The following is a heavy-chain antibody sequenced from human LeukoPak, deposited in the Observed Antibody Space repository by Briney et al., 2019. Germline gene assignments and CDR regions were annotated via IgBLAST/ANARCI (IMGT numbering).Heavy chain of an antibody. CDR3: AKDQGSSSGWYSRDGFAL. Sequence: HPGGSLRLSCAASGFTFSSYAMSWVRQAPGKGLEWVSAISGSGGSTYYADSVKGRFTISRDNSKNTLYLQMNSLRAEDTALYYCAKDQGSSSGWYSRDGFALWGRGTMVTVSS. V-gene: IGHV3-23*01. CDR1: GFTFSSYA. CDR2: ISGSGGST. D-gene: IGHD6-19*01. J-gene: IGHJ3*01.